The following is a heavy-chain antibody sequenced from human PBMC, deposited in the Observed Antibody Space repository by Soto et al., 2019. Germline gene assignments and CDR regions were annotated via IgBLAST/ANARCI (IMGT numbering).Heavy chain of an antibody. CDR3: ARMYSSSCDY. CDR2: ITGSGDRT. D-gene: IGHD6-13*01. Sequence: PGGSLRLSCAASGFTFSTYAMRWVRQAPGKGLEWVSSITGSGDRTYYADSVKGRFTISRDNSQSTLHLQMNSLRAEDTAVYYCARMYSSSCDYWGQGT. V-gene: IGHV3-23*01. CDR1: GFTFSTYA. J-gene: IGHJ4*02.